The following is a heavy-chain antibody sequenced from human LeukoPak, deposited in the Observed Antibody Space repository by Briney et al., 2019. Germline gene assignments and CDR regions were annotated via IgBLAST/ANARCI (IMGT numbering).Heavy chain of an antibody. D-gene: IGHD3-10*01. CDR2: IYYSGST. CDR1: GGSIISSSYY. CDR3: ARQQSAGAFDY. V-gene: IGHV4-39*01. J-gene: IGHJ4*02. Sequence: SETLSLTCTVSGGSIISSSYYWGWIRQPPGKGLEWIGSIYYSGSTYYNPSLKSRGTISVDTSKNQFSLKLSSVTAADTAVYYYARQQSAGAFDYWGQGTLVTVSS.